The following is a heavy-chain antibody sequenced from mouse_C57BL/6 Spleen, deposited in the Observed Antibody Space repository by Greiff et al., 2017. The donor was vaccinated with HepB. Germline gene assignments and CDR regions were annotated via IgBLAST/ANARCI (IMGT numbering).Heavy chain of an antibody. CDR1: GYSITSGYD. D-gene: IGHD1-1*01. CDR3: ARDYYGSGGFAY. CDR2: ISYSGST. V-gene: IGHV3-1*01. J-gene: IGHJ3*01. Sequence: EVMLVESGPGMVKPSQSLSLTCTVTGYSITSGYDWHWIRHFPGNKLEWMGYISYSGSTNYNPSLKSRISITHDTSKNHFFLKLNSVTTEDTATYYCARDYYGSGGFAYWGQGTLVTVSA.